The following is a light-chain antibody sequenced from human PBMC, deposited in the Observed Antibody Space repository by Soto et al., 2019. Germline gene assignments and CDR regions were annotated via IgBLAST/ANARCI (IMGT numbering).Light chain of an antibody. CDR1: QSGSNY. Sequence: EVVLTQSPATLSLSPGERATLSCRASQSGSNYLAWYQQKPGRPPRLLFYDASNRATGIPARFSGGGSGTDFTLTISSLEPEDSALYFCQQRSDWTRITFGQGTRLEIK. CDR3: QQRSDWTRIT. CDR2: DAS. J-gene: IGKJ5*01. V-gene: IGKV3-11*01.